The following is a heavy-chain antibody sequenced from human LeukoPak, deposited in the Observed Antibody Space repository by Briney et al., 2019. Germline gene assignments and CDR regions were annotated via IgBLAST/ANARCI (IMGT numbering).Heavy chain of an antibody. CDR2: ISGSGAYT. J-gene: IGHJ5*02. V-gene: IGHV3-23*01. CDR3: AIIPYSRSPPARFDP. CDR1: TFIFNSYV. D-gene: IGHD6-6*01. Sequence: GGSLRLSCAVSTFIFNSYVMTWVRQAPGKGLQYIASISGSGAYTYYADSVKGRFTISRDNSKNTLFLQMSSLRAEDTAVYYCAIIPYSRSPPARFDPWGQGTLVTVSS.